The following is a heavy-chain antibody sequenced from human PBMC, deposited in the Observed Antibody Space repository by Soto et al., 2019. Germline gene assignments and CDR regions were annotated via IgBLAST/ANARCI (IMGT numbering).Heavy chain of an antibody. CDR2: VEYGGST. Sequence: SETLSLTCTVSGGSTISSNFYWGWIRQPPGKGLEWIGSVEYGGSTYDNPSLKSRVTLSADTSKNQFSLNLTSVTAADTAIYYCARHVRGAVTMNWFDPWGHGTLVTVSS. D-gene: IGHD4-17*01. CDR3: ARHVRGAVTMNWFDP. V-gene: IGHV4-39*01. J-gene: IGHJ5*02. CDR1: GGSTISSNFY.